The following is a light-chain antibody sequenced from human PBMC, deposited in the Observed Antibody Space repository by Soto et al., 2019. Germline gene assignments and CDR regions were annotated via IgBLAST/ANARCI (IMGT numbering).Light chain of an antibody. V-gene: IGKV3-20*01. CDR3: QQYGSSPIT. CDR1: QSVDNY. J-gene: IGKJ5*01. CDR2: DAS. Sequence: EIVLTQSPATLSLSPGERATLSCRASQSVDNYLVWYQQKPGQAPTLLIYDASNRATGIPDRFSGSGSGTDFTLTISRLEPEDFAVYYCQQYGSSPITFGQGTRLEIK.